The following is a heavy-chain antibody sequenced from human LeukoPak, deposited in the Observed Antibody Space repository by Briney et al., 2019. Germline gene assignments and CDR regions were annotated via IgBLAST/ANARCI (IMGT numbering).Heavy chain of an antibody. J-gene: IGHJ4*02. D-gene: IGHD6-13*01. CDR2: ISGSGSTT. CDR3: AKDPVEQQLVRDFDY. CDR1: GFTFSSYA. V-gene: IGHV3-23*01. Sequence: GGSLRLSCAASGFTFSSYAMSWVRQAPGKGLEWVSGISGSGSTTYYADSVKGRFTISRDNSKNMLYLQMNSLRAEDTAVYYCAKDPVEQQLVRDFDYWGQGTLVTVSS.